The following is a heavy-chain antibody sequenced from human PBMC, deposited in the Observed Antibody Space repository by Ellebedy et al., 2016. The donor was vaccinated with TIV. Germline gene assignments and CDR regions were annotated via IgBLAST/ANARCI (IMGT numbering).Heavy chain of an antibody. CDR3: AGDLDV. Sequence: GESLKISCAASEFTFSSYWIHWVRQTPGKGRVWVSRISPDGRGTSYADSVKGRFTISRDNAESILYLQMNSLRVEDTAMYYCAGDLDVWGQGILVTVSS. J-gene: IGHJ4*02. V-gene: IGHV3-74*01. D-gene: IGHD3-3*01. CDR1: EFTFSSYW. CDR2: ISPDGRGT.